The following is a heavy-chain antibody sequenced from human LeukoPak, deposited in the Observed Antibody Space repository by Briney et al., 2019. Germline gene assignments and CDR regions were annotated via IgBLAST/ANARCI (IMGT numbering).Heavy chain of an antibody. CDR2: IYYSGST. V-gene: IGHV4-59*01. CDR3: ARATAPGFGELSPSDY. J-gene: IGHJ4*02. D-gene: IGHD3-10*01. Sequence: PSETLSLTCTVSGGSISSYYWSWIRQPPGKGLEWIGYIYYSGSTNYNPSLKSRVTISVDTSKNQFSLKLSSVTAADTAVYYCARATAPGFGELSPSDYWGQGTLVTVSS. CDR1: GGSISSYY.